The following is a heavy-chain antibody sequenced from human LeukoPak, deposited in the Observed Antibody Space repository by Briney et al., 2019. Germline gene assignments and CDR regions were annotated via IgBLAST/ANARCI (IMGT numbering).Heavy chain of an antibody. Sequence: GGSLRLSCSASGFTFSMYSMHWVRQAQGEGLESVSSISTNGGTTDYADSVRGRFTISRDNSKNTLHLQMSSLRAEDTAMYYCVKGGGSGTLKYYFDYWGQGTLVTVSS. CDR2: ISTNGGTT. CDR1: GFTFSMYS. J-gene: IGHJ4*02. V-gene: IGHV3-64D*06. CDR3: VKGGGSGTLKYYFDY. D-gene: IGHD3-10*01.